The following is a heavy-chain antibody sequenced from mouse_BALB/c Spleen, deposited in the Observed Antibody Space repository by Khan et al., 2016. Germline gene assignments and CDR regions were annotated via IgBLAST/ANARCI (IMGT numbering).Heavy chain of an antibody. Sequence: EVQLVETGGGLVQPKGSLKLSCAASGFTFNTNAMNWVRQAPGKGLEWVARIRSKSNNYATYYADSVKDRFTISRDDSQSILYLQMNNLKTEDTAMDYCVRDFYYYGRGGCFDVWGAGTTVTVSS. J-gene: IGHJ1*01. CDR2: IRSKSNNYAT. D-gene: IGHD1-1*01. V-gene: IGHV10S3*01. CDR3: VRDFYYYGRGGCFDV. CDR1: GFTFNTNA.